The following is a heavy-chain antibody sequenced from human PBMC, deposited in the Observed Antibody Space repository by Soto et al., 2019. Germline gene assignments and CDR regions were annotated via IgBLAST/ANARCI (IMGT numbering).Heavy chain of an antibody. CDR1: EFTFSNYW. V-gene: IGHV3-74*01. J-gene: IGHJ5*02. CDR3: ARGGLRAYWIDP. CDR2: INSDGSST. D-gene: IGHD4-17*01. Sequence: EVQLVESGGGLVQPGGSLRLSCAASEFTFSNYWMHWVRQAPGKGLVWVSRINSDGSSTNYADSVKGRFTISRDNAKNTLYLPMNSLRAEDTAVYYCARGGLRAYWIDPWGQGTLVTVSS.